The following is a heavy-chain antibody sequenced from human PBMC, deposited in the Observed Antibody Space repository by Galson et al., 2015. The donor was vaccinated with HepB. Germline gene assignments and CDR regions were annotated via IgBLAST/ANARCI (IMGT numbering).Heavy chain of an antibody. CDR1: GFTVSSNF. J-gene: IGHJ6*02. D-gene: IGHD3-9*01. CDR3: ARESLLGLRYVDWLPNYYGMDV. CDR2: IYSGGTT. V-gene: IGHV3-66*01. Sequence: SLRLSCAASGFTVSSNFMSWVRQAPGKGLEWVSVIYSGGTTSYADSVKGRFNISRDNSKNTVYLQMNSLRKEDTAVYYCARESLLGLRYVDWLPNYYGMDVWGQGTTVTVSS.